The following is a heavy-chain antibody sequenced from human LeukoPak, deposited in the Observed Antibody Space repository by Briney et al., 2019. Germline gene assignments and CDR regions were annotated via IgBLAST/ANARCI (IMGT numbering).Heavy chain of an antibody. V-gene: IGHV4-39*01. J-gene: IGHJ4*02. CDR2: FYYTGTT. CDR1: GGSISSDCCY. CDR3: AKHVITDGNGYYYFDS. Sequence: SETLSLTCTVSGGSISSDCCYWGWIRQPPGKGPEWIGGFYYTGTTYYSPSLKSRITISANTSKNQFSLRLSSVTAADTAVYYWAKHVITDGNGYYYFDSWGQGTLVTVSS. D-gene: IGHD3-22*01.